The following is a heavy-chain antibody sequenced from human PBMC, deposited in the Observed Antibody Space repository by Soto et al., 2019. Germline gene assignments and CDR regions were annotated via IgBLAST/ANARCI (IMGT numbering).Heavy chain of an antibody. J-gene: IGHJ3*02. Sequence: QVQLVESGGGVVQSGRSLRLSCAASGFTFSSYAMHWVRQAPGKGLEWVAVISYDGSNKYYADSVKGRFTISRDNSKNTLYLQMNSLRADDTAVYYCARDRAYYYDSSGYSAFDIWGQGTMVTVSS. CDR2: ISYDGSNK. CDR1: GFTFSSYA. D-gene: IGHD3-22*01. CDR3: ARDRAYYYDSSGYSAFDI. V-gene: IGHV3-30-3*01.